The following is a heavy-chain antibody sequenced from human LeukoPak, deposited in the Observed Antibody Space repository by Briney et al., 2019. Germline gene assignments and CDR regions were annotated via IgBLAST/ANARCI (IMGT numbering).Heavy chain of an antibody. V-gene: IGHV3-48*03. Sequence: PGGSLRLSCAASGFTFSSYEMNWVRQAPGKGLEWVSYISSSGSTIYYADSVKGRFTISRDNAKNSLHLQMNSLRAEDTAVYYCARKADAFDIWGQGTMVTVSS. CDR3: ARKADAFDI. J-gene: IGHJ3*02. CDR2: ISSSGSTI. CDR1: GFTFSSYE.